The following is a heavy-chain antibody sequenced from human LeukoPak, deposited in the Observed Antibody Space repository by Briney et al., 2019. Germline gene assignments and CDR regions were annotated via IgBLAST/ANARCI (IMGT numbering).Heavy chain of an antibody. Sequence: ASVKVSCKTSGYTFASKYIHWVRQAPGQGLEWMGRIIPSGGSTIYADSVKGRSAISRDNSKNTLDLQMDSLRAEDTAVYYCAKDQVSDYYDSSGRFDFWGQGTLVTVSS. CDR3: AKDQVSDYYDSSGRFDF. D-gene: IGHD3-22*01. V-gene: IGHV1-46*04. CDR1: GYTFASKY. J-gene: IGHJ4*02. CDR2: IIPSGGST.